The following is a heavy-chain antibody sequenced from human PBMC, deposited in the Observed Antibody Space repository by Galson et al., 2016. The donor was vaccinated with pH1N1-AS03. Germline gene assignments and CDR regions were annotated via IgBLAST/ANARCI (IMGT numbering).Heavy chain of an antibody. J-gene: IGHJ4*02. D-gene: IGHD3-10*01. CDR2: IGTYT. CDR3: ARSGSGSCYEGDF. Sequence: SVKVSCKASGYTFTNYGISWVRQAPGQGLEYMGWIGTYTIYAHKLQGRVTMTTDTSTSTAYMELRCLRSDDTAVYYCARSGSGSCYEGDFWGQGTLVSVSS. V-gene: IGHV1-18*01. CDR1: GYTFTNYG.